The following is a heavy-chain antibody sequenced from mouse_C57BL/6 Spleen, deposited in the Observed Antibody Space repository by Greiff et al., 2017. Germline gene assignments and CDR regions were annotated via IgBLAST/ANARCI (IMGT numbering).Heavy chain of an antibody. CDR2: INPNYGTT. V-gene: IGHV1-39*01. CDR1: GYSFTDYN. J-gene: IGHJ2*01. D-gene: IGHD1-1*01. Sequence: VQLKESGPELVKPGASVTISCKASGYSFTDYNLNWVKQSNGKSLEWIGVINPNYGTTSYNQKFKGNATLTVDQSSSTAYMQLNRLTSEDSAVYYCARSFYGSSSGLYFDDWGQGTTLTVSS. CDR3: ARSFYGSSSGLYFDD.